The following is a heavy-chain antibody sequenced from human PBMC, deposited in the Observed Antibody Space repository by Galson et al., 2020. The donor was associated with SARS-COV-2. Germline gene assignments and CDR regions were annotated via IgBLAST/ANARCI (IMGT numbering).Heavy chain of an antibody. CDR3: ARSYDGFATWFDP. CDR2: MNPHSGNT. J-gene: IGHJ5*02. CDR1: GYTFTRYE. Sequence: ASVKVSCKASGYTFTRYEINWVRQAPGQGIEWMGWMNPHSGNTGYAQKFQGRVTMTRTTSISTAYMEQNSLTSEDTAVYYCARSYDGFATWFDPCGQGTLVTVSS. D-gene: IGHD5-12*01. V-gene: IGHV1-8*01.